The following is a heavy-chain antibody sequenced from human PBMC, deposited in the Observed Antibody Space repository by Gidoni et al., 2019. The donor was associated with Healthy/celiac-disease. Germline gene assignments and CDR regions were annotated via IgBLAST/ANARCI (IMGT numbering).Heavy chain of an antibody. Sequence: STYYNPSLKSRVTISVDTSKNQFSLKLSSVTAADTAVYYCARQNYYGSGSYYTFFDYWGQGTLVTVSS. CDR3: ARQNYYGSGSYYTFFDY. J-gene: IGHJ4*02. CDR2: ST. D-gene: IGHD3-10*01. V-gene: IGHV4-39*01.